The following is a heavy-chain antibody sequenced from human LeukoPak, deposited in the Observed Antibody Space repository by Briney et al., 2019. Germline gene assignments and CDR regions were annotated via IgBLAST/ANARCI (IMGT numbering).Heavy chain of an antibody. CDR1: GYTFIDSY. D-gene: IGHD2-21*02. CDR2: INPKTGGT. Sequence: ASVKVSCKASGYTFIDSYIHWVRQAPGQGLEWMGWINPKTGGTRCAQKFQGRVTMTRDTSISTAYMELSRLRSDDTAVYYCARDLPYCGGDCHRKPYYFDYWGQGTLVTVSS. V-gene: IGHV1-2*02. J-gene: IGHJ4*02. CDR3: ARDLPYCGGDCHRKPYYFDY.